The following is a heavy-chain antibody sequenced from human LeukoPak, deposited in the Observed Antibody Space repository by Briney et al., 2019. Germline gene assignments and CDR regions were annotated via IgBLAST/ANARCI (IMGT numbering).Heavy chain of an antibody. J-gene: IGHJ4*02. CDR3: AKARTVLRFLEWLLSPFDY. CDR2: ISGRGGST. CDR1: GFTFSSYA. V-gene: IGHV3-23*01. Sequence: GGSLRLSCAASGFTFSSYAMSWVRQAPGKGLEWVSAISGRGGSTYYADSVKGRFTISRDNSKNTLYLQMNSLRAEDTAVYYCAKARTVLRFLEWLLSPFDYWGQGTLVTVSS. D-gene: IGHD3-3*01.